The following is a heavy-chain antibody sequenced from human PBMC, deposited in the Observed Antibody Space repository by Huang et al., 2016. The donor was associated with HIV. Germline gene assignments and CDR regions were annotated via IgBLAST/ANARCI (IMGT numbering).Heavy chain of an antibody. D-gene: IGHD1-26*01. CDR3: ARDRRPYSGSYLGY. Sequence: QVQLVQSGAAVKKPGASVKVSCKASGNTFSCDGISWVRQAPGQGLEWVGWISGYNGNTNYVENLQGRVTMTTDTSTSTAYMELRSLRSDDTAVYYCARDRRPYSGSYLGYWGQGTLVTVSS. CDR2: ISGYNGNT. J-gene: IGHJ4*02. V-gene: IGHV1-18*04. CDR1: GNTFSCDG.